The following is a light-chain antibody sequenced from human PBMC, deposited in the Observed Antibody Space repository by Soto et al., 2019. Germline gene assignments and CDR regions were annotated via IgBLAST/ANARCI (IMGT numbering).Light chain of an antibody. CDR1: QSVSSSY. CDR2: GAS. J-gene: IGKJ4*01. Sequence: EIVLTQSPGTLSLSPGERATLSCRASQSVSSSYLAWYQQKPGQAPRLLIYGASSRATGIPDRFSGSGSGTDFTLTISRVEPEVFAVYYWQQYGSSRFTFGGGTKVEIK. V-gene: IGKV3-20*01. CDR3: QQYGSSRFT.